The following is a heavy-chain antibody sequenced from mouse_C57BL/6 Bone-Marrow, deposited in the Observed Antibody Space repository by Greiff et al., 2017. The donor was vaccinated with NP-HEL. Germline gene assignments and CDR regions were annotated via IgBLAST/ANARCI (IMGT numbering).Heavy chain of an antibody. V-gene: IGHV1-69*01. Sequence: VKLQQPGAELVMPGASVKLSCKASGYTFTSYWMHWVKQRPGQGLEWIGEIDPSDSYTNYNQKFKGKSTLTVDQSYSPAYMQLSSLTSEDSAVYYCARLGRKHFDVWGTGTTVTVSS. J-gene: IGHJ1*03. CDR1: GYTFTSYW. CDR2: IDPSDSYT. D-gene: IGHD4-1*01. CDR3: ARLGRKHFDV.